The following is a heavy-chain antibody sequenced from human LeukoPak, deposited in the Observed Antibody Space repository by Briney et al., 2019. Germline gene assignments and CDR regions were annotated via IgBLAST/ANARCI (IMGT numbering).Heavy chain of an antibody. J-gene: IGHJ4*02. CDR2: INSDGSST. V-gene: IGHV3-74*01. Sequence: GGSLRLTCAASGFTFSSYWMHWVRQAPGKGLVWVSRINSDGSSTSYADSVKGRFTISRDNAKNTLYLQMNSLRAEDTAVYYCARGRRIAAIDYWGQGTLVTVSS. CDR3: ARGRRIAAIDY. D-gene: IGHD6-13*01. CDR1: GFTFSSYW.